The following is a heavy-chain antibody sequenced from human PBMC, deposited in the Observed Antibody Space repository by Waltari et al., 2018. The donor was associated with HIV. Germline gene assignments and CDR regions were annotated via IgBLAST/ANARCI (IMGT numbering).Heavy chain of an antibody. Sequence: QVQLQESGPGLVKPSETLSLTCSVSGYSIESGYYWGLIRQPPGKALEWIGSSLHSGNTYYNPSLKSRLTISLDTSKNQVSLKLSSVTAADTAVYYCASGSRRGHSHGIDYWGQGTLVTVSS. CDR1: GYSIESGYY. CDR3: ASGSRRGHSHGIDY. V-gene: IGHV4-38-2*01. J-gene: IGHJ4*02. D-gene: IGHD5-18*01. CDR2: SLHSGNT.